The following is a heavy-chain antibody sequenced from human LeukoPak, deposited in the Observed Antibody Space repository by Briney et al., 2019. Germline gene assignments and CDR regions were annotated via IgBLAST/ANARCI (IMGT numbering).Heavy chain of an antibody. CDR3: ARESTYSSSWYRHGMDV. CDR2: IWYDGSNK. Sequence: GGSLRLSCAASGFTFSSYGMHWVRQAPGKGLEWVAVIWYDGSNKYYADSVKGRFTISRDNSKNTLYLQMNSLRAEDTAVYYCARESTYSSSWYRHGMDVWGKGTTDTVSS. V-gene: IGHV3-33*01. J-gene: IGHJ6*04. D-gene: IGHD6-13*01. CDR1: GFTFSSYG.